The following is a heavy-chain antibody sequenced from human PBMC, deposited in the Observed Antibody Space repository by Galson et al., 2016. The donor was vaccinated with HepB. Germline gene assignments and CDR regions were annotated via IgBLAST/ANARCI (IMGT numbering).Heavy chain of an antibody. CDR3: ARGNGDCSSVSCYTTNWFDP. V-gene: IGHV4-39*07. Sequence: ATLSLTCTVSGGSINSINSYWGWLRQPPGKGLEWIGSIYHTGTTNHNPSLKSPVIISLDTSKKQFSLKLTSVTARDTAVYFCARGNGDCSSVSCYTTNWFDPWGQGTQVTVSS. CDR1: GGSINSINSY. CDR2: IYHTGTT. D-gene: IGHD2-2*02. J-gene: IGHJ5*02.